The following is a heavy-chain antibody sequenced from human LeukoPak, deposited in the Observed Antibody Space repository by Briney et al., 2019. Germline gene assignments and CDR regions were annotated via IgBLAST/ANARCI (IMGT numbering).Heavy chain of an antibody. CDR3: ARGVYIAAAQYGY. CDR2: IYYSGTT. V-gene: IGHV4-59*01. D-gene: IGHD6-13*01. Sequence: SETLSLTCTVSGGSISSYYWSWIRQPPEKGMEWIGYIYYSGTTNYNPSLKSRVTISVDTSKNQFSLKLSSVTAADTAVYYCARGVYIAAAQYGYWGQGTLVTVSS. J-gene: IGHJ4*02. CDR1: GGSISSYY.